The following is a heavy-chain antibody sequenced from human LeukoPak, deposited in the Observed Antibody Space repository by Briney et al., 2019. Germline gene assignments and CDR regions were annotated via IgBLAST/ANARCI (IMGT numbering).Heavy chain of an antibody. V-gene: IGHV3-74*01. CDR1: GFTFSTCW. CDR2: INSDASSI. J-gene: IGHJ4*02. D-gene: IGHD3-3*01. Sequence: GGSLRLSCAASGFTFSTCWMHWVRQAPGKGLVWVSRINSDASSISYADSVKGRFTISRDNAKNTLYLQMNSLRAEDAAVYYCARDASGSCGLKANDYWGQGTLVTVSS. CDR3: ARDASGSCGLKANDY.